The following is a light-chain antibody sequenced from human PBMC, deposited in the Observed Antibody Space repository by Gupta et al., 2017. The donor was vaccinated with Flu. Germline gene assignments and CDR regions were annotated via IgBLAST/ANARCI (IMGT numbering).Light chain of an antibody. CDR2: KAS. CDR3: QQYDSYPCT. Sequence: PSTLSAYVGDRVTITCRASQSISSWLAWYQQKPGKAPNRLIYKASNLESGVPSRFSGSGSGTEFTLTISSLQPDDFATYYCQQYDSYPCTFGGGTKVEI. V-gene: IGKV1-5*03. J-gene: IGKJ4*01. CDR1: QSISSW.